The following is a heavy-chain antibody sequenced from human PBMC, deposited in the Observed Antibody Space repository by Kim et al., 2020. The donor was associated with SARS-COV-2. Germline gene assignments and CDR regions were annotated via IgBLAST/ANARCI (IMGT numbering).Heavy chain of an antibody. V-gene: IGHV1-46*01. D-gene: IGHD3-22*01. J-gene: IGHJ4*02. CDR3: ARDRAWVTMTQEQFDY. Sequence: ASVKVSCKASGYTFISYYIHWVRQAPGQGLEWMGIINPSGGSTSYAQKFQGRVTMTRDTSTSTVYMEVSSLRSEDTAVYYCARDRAWVTMTQEQFDYWGQGTLVTVSS. CDR1: GYTFISYY. CDR2: INPSGGST.